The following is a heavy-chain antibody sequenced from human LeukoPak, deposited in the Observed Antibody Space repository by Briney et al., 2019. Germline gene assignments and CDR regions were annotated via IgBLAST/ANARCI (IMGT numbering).Heavy chain of an antibody. CDR1: GYTFTGYY. Sequence: ASVKVSCKASGYTFTGYYMHWVRQAPGQGLEWMGWINPNSGGTNNEQKFQGRVTVTRDTSISTAYMELSRLRFDDTAVYYCARGDVDTAMVTPDYWGQGTLVTVSS. CDR2: INPNSGGT. CDR3: ARGDVDTAMVTPDY. J-gene: IGHJ4*02. D-gene: IGHD5-18*01. V-gene: IGHV1-2*02.